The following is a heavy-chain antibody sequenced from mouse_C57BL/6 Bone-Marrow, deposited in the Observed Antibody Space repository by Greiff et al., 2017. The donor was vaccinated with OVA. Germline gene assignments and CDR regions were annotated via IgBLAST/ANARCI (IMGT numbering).Heavy chain of an antibody. D-gene: IGHD1-1*01. CDR1: GFTFSDYY. V-gene: IGHV5-12*01. J-gene: IGHJ4*01. CDR3: ARQITTVVATSGDYYAMDY. Sequence: EVQGVESGGGLVQPGGSLKLSCAASGFTFSDYYMYWVRQTPEKRLEWVAYLSNGGGSTYYPDTVKGRFTLSRDNAKNTLYLQMSRLKSEDTAMYYCARQITTVVATSGDYYAMDYWGQGTSVTVSS. CDR2: LSNGGGST.